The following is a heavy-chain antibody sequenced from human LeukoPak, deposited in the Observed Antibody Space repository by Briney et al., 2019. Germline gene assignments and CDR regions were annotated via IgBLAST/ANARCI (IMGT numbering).Heavy chain of an antibody. CDR3: ARDNRISSIAVAGNWFDP. V-gene: IGHV3-7*03. CDR2: IKQDGSEK. Sequence: HAGGSLRLSCAASGFTFSSYWMSWVRQAPGKGLEWVANIKQDGSEKYYVDSVKGRFTISRDNSKNTLYLQMNSLRAEDTAVYYCARDNRISSIAVAGNWFDPWGQGTLVTVSS. CDR1: GFTFSSYW. D-gene: IGHD6-19*01. J-gene: IGHJ5*02.